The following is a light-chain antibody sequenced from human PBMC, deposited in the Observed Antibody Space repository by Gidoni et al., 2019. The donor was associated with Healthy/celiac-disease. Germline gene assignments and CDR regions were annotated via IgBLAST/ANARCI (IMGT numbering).Light chain of an antibody. V-gene: IGKV3-11*01. CDR3: QQRSNWRT. Sequence: EIVLTHSPATPSLSPGERATLSCRASQSVSSYLAWYQQKPGQAPRLLIYDASNRATGIPARFSGSGSGTDFTLTISSLEPEDFAVYYCQQRSNWRTFGQGTKVEIK. CDR2: DAS. CDR1: QSVSSY. J-gene: IGKJ1*01.